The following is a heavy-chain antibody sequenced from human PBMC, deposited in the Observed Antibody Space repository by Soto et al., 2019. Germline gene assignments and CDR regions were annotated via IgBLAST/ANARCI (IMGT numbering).Heavy chain of an antibody. Sequence: QVQLVQSGAEVRQPASSVKVSCKTSGATFSSYAITWVRQAPGQGLEWMGGIVPTVDTSTYAQKFQGRVTITADKFTNKVYMELSSLSSDDTAVYYCVRVVAIPGYPDNWGQGTLVTVSS. CDR1: GATFSSYA. V-gene: IGHV1-69*14. J-gene: IGHJ4*02. D-gene: IGHD5-12*01. CDR2: IVPTVDTS. CDR3: VRVVAIPGYPDN.